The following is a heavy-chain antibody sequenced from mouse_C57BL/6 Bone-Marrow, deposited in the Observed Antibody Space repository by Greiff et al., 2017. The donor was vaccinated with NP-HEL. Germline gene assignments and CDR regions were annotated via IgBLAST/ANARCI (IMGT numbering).Heavy chain of an antibody. CDR3: APHYYGSSHWYFDV. V-gene: IGHV1-81*01. CDR2: IYPRSGNN. CDR1: GYTFTSYG. D-gene: IGHD1-1*01. Sequence: VHLVESGAELARPGASVKLSCKASGYTFTSYGISWVKQRTGQGLEWIGEIYPRSGNNYYNEKFKGKATLTADKSSSTAYMELRSLTSEDSAVYFCAPHYYGSSHWYFDVWGTGTTVTVSS. J-gene: IGHJ1*03.